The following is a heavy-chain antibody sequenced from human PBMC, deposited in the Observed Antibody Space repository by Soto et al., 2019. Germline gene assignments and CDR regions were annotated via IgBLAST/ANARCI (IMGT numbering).Heavy chain of an antibody. J-gene: IGHJ4*02. V-gene: IGHV4-4*02. CDR3: ARSDATVLSY. CDR1: GGSMSSSNW. D-gene: IGHD4-17*01. Sequence: QVQLQESGPGLVKPSGTLSLTCTVSGGSMSSSNWWNWVRQSPGKGLEWIGEAHHSGRTNYNPSLKSRVTISVDKSKNNFSLKLTSVTAADTAVYYCARSDATVLSYWGQGTLVTVSS. CDR2: AHHSGRT.